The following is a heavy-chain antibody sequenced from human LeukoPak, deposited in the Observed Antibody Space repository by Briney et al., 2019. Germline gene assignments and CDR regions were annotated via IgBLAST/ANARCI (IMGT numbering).Heavy chain of an antibody. V-gene: IGHV3-30*18. Sequence: GGSLRLPCAASGFTFSSYGMHWVRQAPGKGLEWVAVISYDGSNNYYADSVKGRFTISRDNSKNTLYLQMNSLRAEDTAVYYCAKASSYSSSCYYFDYWGQGTLVTVSS. CDR2: ISYDGSNN. J-gene: IGHJ4*02. CDR3: AKASSYSSSCYYFDY. D-gene: IGHD6-13*01. CDR1: GFTFSSYG.